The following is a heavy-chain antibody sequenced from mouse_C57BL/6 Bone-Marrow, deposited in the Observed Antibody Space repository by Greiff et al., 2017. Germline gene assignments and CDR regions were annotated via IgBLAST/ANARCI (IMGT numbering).Heavy chain of an antibody. J-gene: IGHJ1*03. CDR1: GFNIKDDY. D-gene: IGHD1-1*01. V-gene: IGHV14-4*01. CDR3: TTDHYYGSSYAWYFDV. Sequence: VQLQQSGAELVRPGASVKLSCTASGFNIKDDYMHWVKQRPEQGLEWIGWIDPENGDTEYASKFQGKATITADTSSNTAYLQLSSLTSEDTAVYYCTTDHYYGSSYAWYFDVWGTGTTVTVSS. CDR2: IDPENGDT.